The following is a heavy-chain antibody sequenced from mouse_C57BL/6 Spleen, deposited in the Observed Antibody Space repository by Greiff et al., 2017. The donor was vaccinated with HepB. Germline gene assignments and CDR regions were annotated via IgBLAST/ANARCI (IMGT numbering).Heavy chain of an antibody. CDR3: ARWDDGYPAWFAY. V-gene: IGHV3-6*01. Sequence: EVKLMESGPGLVKPSQSLSLTCSVTGYSITSGYYWNWIRQFPGNKLEWMGYISYDGSNNYNPSLKNRISITRDTSKNQFFLKLNSVTTEDTATYYCARWDDGYPAWFAYWGQGTLVTVSA. J-gene: IGHJ3*01. CDR2: ISYDGSN. D-gene: IGHD2-3*01. CDR1: GYSITSGYY.